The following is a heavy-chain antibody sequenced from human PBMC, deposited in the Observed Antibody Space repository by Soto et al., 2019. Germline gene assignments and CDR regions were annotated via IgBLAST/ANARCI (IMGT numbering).Heavy chain of an antibody. J-gene: IGHJ4*02. V-gene: IGHV1-46*01. D-gene: IGHD6-19*01. CDR2: FNPSGLST. CDR1: GYITNHH. CDR3: AKVTHRGPIAVAGPLGS. Sequence: QVHLVQSGAEVKKPGASVNVSCQASGYITNHHMHWVRQAPGQGLEWMGIFNPSGLSTTYAQTFQGRATITRDASTSTVYMELSSLTSEDTAVYFCAKVTHRGPIAVAGPLGSWGQGTLGIVSS.